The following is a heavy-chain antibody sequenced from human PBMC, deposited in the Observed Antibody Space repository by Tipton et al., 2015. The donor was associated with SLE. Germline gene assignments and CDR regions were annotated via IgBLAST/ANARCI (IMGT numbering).Heavy chain of an antibody. D-gene: IGHD1/OR15-1a*01. V-gene: IGHV3-13*04. Sequence: GSLRLSCAASGFTFSSYDMHWVRQATGKGLEWVSAIGTAGDTYYPGSVKGRFTISRDNAKNSLYLQMNSLRAEDTAVYYCARGVLGQYYFDYWGQGTLVTVSS. J-gene: IGHJ4*02. CDR1: GFTFSSYD. CDR2: IGTAGDT. CDR3: ARGVLGQYYFDY.